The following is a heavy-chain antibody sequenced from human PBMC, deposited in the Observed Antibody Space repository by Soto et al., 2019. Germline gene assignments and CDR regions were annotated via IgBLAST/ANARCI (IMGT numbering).Heavy chain of an antibody. CDR2: ISGSGGST. V-gene: IGHV3-23*01. CDR3: AISLWSGVVIEVPIGGASYYFDY. D-gene: IGHD3-3*01. CDR1: GFTFSSYA. J-gene: IGHJ4*02. Sequence: PGGSLRLSCAASGFTFSSYAMSWVRQAPGKGLEWVSAISGSGGSTYYADSVKGRFTISRDNSKNTLYLQMNSLRAEDTAVYYCAISLWSGVVIEVPIGGASYYFDYWGQGTLVTVSS.